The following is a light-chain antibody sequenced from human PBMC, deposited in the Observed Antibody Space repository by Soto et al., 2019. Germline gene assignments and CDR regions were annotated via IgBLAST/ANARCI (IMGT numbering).Light chain of an antibody. CDR2: GAS. V-gene: IGKV3-15*01. CDR3: QQYDRWPPSNT. Sequence: EIVMTQSPATLSVSPGEGATVSCRASQSVSSNLAWYQQKPGQAPRLLIYGASTRATGIPARFSGSGSGTEFTLSISILQAEDFAVYYCQQYDRWPPSNTFGQGTKLEIK. J-gene: IGKJ2*01. CDR1: QSVSSN.